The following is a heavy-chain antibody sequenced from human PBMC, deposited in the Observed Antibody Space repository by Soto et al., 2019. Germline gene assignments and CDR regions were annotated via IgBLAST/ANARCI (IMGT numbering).Heavy chain of an antibody. D-gene: IGHD6-25*01. CDR2: IKPEGSNK. CDR3: ASLDHVIEYGSRGDFDS. V-gene: IGHV3-7*01. CDR1: RLTFGNYW. J-gene: IGHJ4*02. Sequence: EVQLVESGGGLVQPGESLRLSCAASRLTFGNYWMSWVRQAPGKGLEWVAAIKPEGSNKYYVDSVRGRFTISRDNAKNLLYLQMNSLRADDSAVYSCASLDHVIEYGSRGDFDSWGQGTLVTVSS.